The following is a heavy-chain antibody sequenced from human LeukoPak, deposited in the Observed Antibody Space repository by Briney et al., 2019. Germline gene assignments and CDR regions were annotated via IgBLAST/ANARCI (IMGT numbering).Heavy chain of an antibody. D-gene: IGHD3-22*01. J-gene: IGHJ4*02. CDR3: TTYRYDYGSTGYSYFDY. V-gene: IGHV3-15*01. Sequence: GGSRTLSCAASGLAFGNAWMAWVRQAPGKGLEWVSRILSKTSGGTTDYAASVKGRFTISRDDSKSTLYLQMNSLKTEGTAVYYCTTYRYDYGSTGYSYFDYWGQGTLVTVSS. CDR1: GLAFGNAW. CDR2: ILSKTSGGTT.